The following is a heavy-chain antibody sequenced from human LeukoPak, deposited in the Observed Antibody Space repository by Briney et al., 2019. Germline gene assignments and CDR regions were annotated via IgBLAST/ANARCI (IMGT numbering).Heavy chain of an antibody. J-gene: IGHJ3*02. D-gene: IGHD5-18*01. CDR2: IWYDGSNI. Sequence: GGSLRLSCAASGFTFSSYGMHWVRQAPGKGLEWVAVIWYDGSNIHYADSVKGRFTISRDNSKNTLYLQMNSLRVEDTAVYYCAKVRGYSYDAFDIWGQGTMVTVSS. V-gene: IGHV3-33*06. CDR1: GFTFSSYG. CDR3: AKVRGYSYDAFDI.